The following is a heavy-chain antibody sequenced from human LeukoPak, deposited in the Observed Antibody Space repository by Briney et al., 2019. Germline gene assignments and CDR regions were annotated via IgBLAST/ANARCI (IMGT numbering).Heavy chain of an antibody. J-gene: IGHJ4*02. V-gene: IGHV3-23*01. D-gene: IGHD2-21*02. Sequence: GGSLRLSCTASGFTFSSYAMSWVRQTPGKGLEWVSSISSSGRNTYYADSVKGRFTISRDNSENTLYLQVSSLRAEDTAVYYCAKRDRPCSGDCSAPYYFDYWGQGTLVTVSS. CDR2: ISSSGRNT. CDR1: GFTFSSYA. CDR3: AKRDRPCSGDCSAPYYFDY.